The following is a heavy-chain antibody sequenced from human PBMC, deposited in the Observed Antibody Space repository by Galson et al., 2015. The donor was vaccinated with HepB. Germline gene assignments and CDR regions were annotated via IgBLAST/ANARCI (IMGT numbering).Heavy chain of an antibody. Sequence: SLRLSCAASGFTFSSYTMNWVRQAPGKGLEWVSSISSSSSNIYYADSVKGRFTISRDNSKNTLYLQMNSLRAEDTAVYYCAKDSGGMVGISGYDIWGQGTMVTVSS. CDR3: AKDSGGMVGISGYDI. J-gene: IGHJ3*02. D-gene: IGHD2-15*01. CDR2: ISSSSSNI. V-gene: IGHV3-21*01. CDR1: GFTFSSYT.